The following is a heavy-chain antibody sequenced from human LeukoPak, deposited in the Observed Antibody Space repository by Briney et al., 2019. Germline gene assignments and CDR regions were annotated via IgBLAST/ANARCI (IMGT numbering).Heavy chain of an antibody. J-gene: IGHJ4*02. D-gene: IGHD5-18*01. CDR3: TTIKRGDIFGYFDF. CDR2: VFDSGRT. Sequence: SETLSLTCTLSGGSITTHHWNWIRQTPGKGLEGIGYVFDSGRTKVNPSLKSRGTLSADTSKNQFSLMLSSVTAADTAMYYCTTIKRGDIFGYFDFWGQGILVTVSS. V-gene: IGHV4-59*11. CDR1: GGSITTHH.